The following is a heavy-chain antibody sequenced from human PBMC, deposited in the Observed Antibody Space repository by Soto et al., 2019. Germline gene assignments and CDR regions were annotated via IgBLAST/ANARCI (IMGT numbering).Heavy chain of an antibody. CDR3: ARRYGDCFDY. V-gene: IGHV4-59*08. J-gene: IGHJ4*02. Sequence: QVQLQESGPGLVKPSETLSLTCTVSGGSISSYYWSWIRQPPGKGLEWIGYIYYSGSTNYNPSLKSRVTIAVDTSKNQSSLKLSSVTAADTAVYYCARRYGDCFDYWGQGTLVTVSS. CDR2: IYYSGST. D-gene: IGHD4-17*01. CDR1: GGSISSYY.